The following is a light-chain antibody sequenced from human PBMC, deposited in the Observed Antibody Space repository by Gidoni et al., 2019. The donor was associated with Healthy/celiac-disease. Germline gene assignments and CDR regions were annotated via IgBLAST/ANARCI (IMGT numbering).Light chain of an antibody. CDR1: QSVSSY. V-gene: IGKV3-11*01. Sequence: EIVLTQSPATLSLSPGERATLSCRASQSVSSYLAWYQQKPGQAPRLLIYDASNRATGIPARCSGSGSGTDFTLTTSSLEPEDFAVYYCQQRSNWPLFTFGPGTKVDIK. J-gene: IGKJ3*01. CDR3: QQRSNWPLFT. CDR2: DAS.